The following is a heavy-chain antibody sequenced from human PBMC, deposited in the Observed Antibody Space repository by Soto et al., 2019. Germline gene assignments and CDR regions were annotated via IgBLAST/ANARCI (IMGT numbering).Heavy chain of an antibody. CDR2: ISSSGYI. Sequence: EVQLVESGGGLVKPGGSLRLSCAASGFNFNSYTINWVRQAPGKRLEWLSSISSSGYIFSTDSVRGRFTISRDNAKNSVYLQINSLTAEDTAVFFCAMDCSGGSCYPGMDVWGQGTTVTVSS. J-gene: IGHJ6*02. V-gene: IGHV3-21*01. CDR3: AMDCSGGSCYPGMDV. CDR1: GFNFNSYT. D-gene: IGHD2-15*01.